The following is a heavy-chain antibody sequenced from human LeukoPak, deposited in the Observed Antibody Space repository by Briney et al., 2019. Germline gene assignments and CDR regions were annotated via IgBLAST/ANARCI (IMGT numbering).Heavy chain of an antibody. V-gene: IGHV4-59*01. CDR3: ARERSGYSYDFDY. CDR2: IYYSGTT. D-gene: IGHD5-18*01. Sequence: SETLSLTCTVSGDSISSYYWSWIRQPPGKGLEWIGYIYYSGTTNYNPSLKSRVTISVDTSKNQFPLKLSSVTAADTAVYYCARERSGYSYDFDYWGQGTLVTVSS. J-gene: IGHJ4*02. CDR1: GDSISSYY.